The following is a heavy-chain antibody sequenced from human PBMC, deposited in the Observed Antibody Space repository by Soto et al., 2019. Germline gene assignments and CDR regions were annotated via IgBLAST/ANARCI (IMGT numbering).Heavy chain of an antibody. CDR1: GGTFSSYA. D-gene: IGHD1-26*01. CDR3: ARDRDSGSYSGYYYYGMDV. V-gene: IGHV1-69*13. J-gene: IGHJ6*02. Sequence: ASVKVSCKASGGTFSSYAISWVRQAPGQGLEWMGGIIPIFGTANYAQKFQGRVTITADESTSTAYMELSSLRSEDTAVYYCARDRDSGSYSGYYYYGMDVWGQGTTVTVSS. CDR2: IIPIFGTA.